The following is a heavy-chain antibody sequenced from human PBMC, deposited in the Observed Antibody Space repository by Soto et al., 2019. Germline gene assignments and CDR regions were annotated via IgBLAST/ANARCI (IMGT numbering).Heavy chain of an antibody. Sequence: SETLSLTCTVSGGSISSGGYYWSWIRQHPGKGLEWIGYIYYSGSTYYNPSLKSRVTISVDTSKNQFSLKLSSVTAADTAVYCCAGSPSRVETEVAYWGRGTLVTVSS. V-gene: IGHV4-31*03. CDR3: AGSPSRVETEVAY. J-gene: IGHJ4*02. CDR1: GGSISSGGYY. D-gene: IGHD1-26*01. CDR2: IYYSGST.